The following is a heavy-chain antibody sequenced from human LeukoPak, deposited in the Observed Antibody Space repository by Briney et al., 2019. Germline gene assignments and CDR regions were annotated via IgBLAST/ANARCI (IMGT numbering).Heavy chain of an antibody. CDR3: ARDHGGGGLRGFDY. V-gene: IGHV1-18*01. CDR1: GYTFTSYG. CDR2: ISAYNGNT. Sequence: VASVKVSCKASGYTFTSYGISWVRQAPGQGLEWMGWISAYNGNTNYAQKLQGRVTMTTDTSTSTVYMELSSLRSEDTAVYYCARDHGGGGLRGFDYWGQGTLVTVSS. D-gene: IGHD2-21*01. J-gene: IGHJ4*02.